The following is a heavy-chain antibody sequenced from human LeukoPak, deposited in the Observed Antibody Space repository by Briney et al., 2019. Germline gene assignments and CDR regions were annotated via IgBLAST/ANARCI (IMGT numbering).Heavy chain of an antibody. CDR2: ISGSGGST. V-gene: IGHV3-23*01. J-gene: IGHJ3*02. Sequence: PGGSLRLSCAASGFTFSSYAMSWVRQAPGKGLEWVSAISGSGGSTYYADSVKGRFTISRDNSKNTLYLQMNSLRAEDTAVYYCARFFRKTQNPGIDAFDIWGQGTMVTVSS. CDR3: ARFFRKTQNPGIDAFDI. D-gene: IGHD1-14*01. CDR1: GFTFSSYA.